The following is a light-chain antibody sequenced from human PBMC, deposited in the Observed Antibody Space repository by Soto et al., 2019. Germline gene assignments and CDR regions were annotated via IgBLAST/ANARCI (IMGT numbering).Light chain of an antibody. J-gene: IGKJ2*01. V-gene: IGKV1-33*01. Sequence: DIQMPQSPSSLSASVGDRVTITCQASQDITNYVNWYQHKPGIAPKVLIYDASKLETGVPSRFIGSGSGTFFTFTISSLQPEDVATYYCQHYENLPYSFGQGTKLEIK. CDR3: QHYENLPYS. CDR2: DAS. CDR1: QDITNY.